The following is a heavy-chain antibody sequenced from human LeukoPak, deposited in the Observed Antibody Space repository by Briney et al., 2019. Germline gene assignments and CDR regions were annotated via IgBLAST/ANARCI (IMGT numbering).Heavy chain of an antibody. D-gene: IGHD6-19*01. J-gene: IGHJ4*02. CDR2: ISSDSSTI. V-gene: IGHV3-48*02. Sequence: GGSLRLSCAASGFTFSSYSMNWVRQAPGKGLEWVSYISSDSSTIYYADSVKGRFTISRDNAKNSLYLQMNSLRDEDTAMYYCARESIAVADHWGQGTLVTVSS. CDR3: ARESIAVADH. CDR1: GFTFSSYS.